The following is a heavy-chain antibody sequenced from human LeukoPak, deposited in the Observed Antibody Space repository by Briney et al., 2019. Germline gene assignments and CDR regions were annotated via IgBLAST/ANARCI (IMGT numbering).Heavy chain of an antibody. J-gene: IGHJ3*02. D-gene: IGHD2-2*02. Sequence: GESLKISCKGSGCSFTSYWICWVRQMPGKGLEWMGIIYPGDSDTRYSPSFQGQVTISADKSISTAYLQWSSLKASDTAMYYCARHRYCSSTSCYKYAFDIWGQGTMVTVSS. V-gene: IGHV5-51*01. CDR2: IYPGDSDT. CDR3: ARHRYCSSTSCYKYAFDI. CDR1: GCSFTSYW.